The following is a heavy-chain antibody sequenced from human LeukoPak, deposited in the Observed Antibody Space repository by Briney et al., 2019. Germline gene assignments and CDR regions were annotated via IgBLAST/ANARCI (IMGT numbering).Heavy chain of an antibody. Sequence: SETLSLTCTVSGGSISSGGYYWSWIRQHLGKGLEWIGYIYYSGSTNYNPSLKSRVTISVDTSKNQFSLKLSSVTAADTAVYYCARDRYPGWSEGFDPWGQGTLVTVSS. D-gene: IGHD6-19*01. CDR1: GGSISSGGYY. J-gene: IGHJ5*02. CDR3: ARDRYPGWSEGFDP. V-gene: IGHV4-61*08. CDR2: IYYSGST.